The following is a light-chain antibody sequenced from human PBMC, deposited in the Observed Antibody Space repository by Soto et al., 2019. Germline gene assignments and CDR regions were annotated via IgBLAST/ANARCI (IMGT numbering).Light chain of an antibody. CDR2: DAS. Sequence: EIVLTQSPVTLSLSPGERATLSCRATRSVNNFVAWYQQKPGQAPSLLIYDASTMATGFPARFSGSGSGTEFTLTISSLQSEDFAVYYCQQYNNWPLTFGGGTKVDI. CDR1: RSVNNF. CDR3: QQYNNWPLT. V-gene: IGKV3-15*01. J-gene: IGKJ4*01.